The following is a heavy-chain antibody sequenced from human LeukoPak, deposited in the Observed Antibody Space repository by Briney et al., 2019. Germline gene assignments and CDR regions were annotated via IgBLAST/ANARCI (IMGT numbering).Heavy chain of an antibody. J-gene: IGHJ6*02. CDR1: GGTFSSYA. CDR2: IIPIFGTA. V-gene: IGHV1-69*13. CDR3: ARGGGDGYNHDYYYGMDV. D-gene: IGHD5-24*01. Sequence: GASVKVSCKASGGTFSSYAISWVRQAPGQGLEWMGGIIPIFGTANYAQKFQGRVTITADESTSTAYMELSSLRSEDTAVYYCARGGGDGYNHDYYYGMDVWSQGTTVTVSS.